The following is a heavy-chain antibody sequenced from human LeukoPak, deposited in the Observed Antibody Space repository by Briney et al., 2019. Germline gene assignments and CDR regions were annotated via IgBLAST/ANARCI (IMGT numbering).Heavy chain of an antibody. D-gene: IGHD4-17*01. CDR3: ATDDLDYGET. J-gene: IGHJ4*02. Sequence: PGGSLRLSCAASGLTFSSYSMNWVRQAPGKGLEWMGGFDPEDGETIYAQKFQGRVTMTEDTSTDTAYMELSSLRSEDTAVYYCATDDLDYGETWGQGTLVTVSS. CDR2: FDPEDGET. CDR1: GLTFSSYS. V-gene: IGHV1-24*01.